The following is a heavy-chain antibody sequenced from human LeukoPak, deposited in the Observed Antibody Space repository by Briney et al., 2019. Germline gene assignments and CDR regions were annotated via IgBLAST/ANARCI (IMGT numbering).Heavy chain of an antibody. D-gene: IGHD6-13*01. V-gene: IGHV3-23*01. Sequence: GGSLRLSCAASGFTFSSYAMSWVRQAPGKGLEWVSAISGSGESTFYADSVKGRFTISRDNSKNTLYLQMNSLRAEDTAVYYCARDLGKRGEQQPRWGQGTLVTVSS. J-gene: IGHJ4*02. CDR2: ISGSGEST. CDR1: GFTFSSYA. CDR3: ARDLGKRGEQQPR.